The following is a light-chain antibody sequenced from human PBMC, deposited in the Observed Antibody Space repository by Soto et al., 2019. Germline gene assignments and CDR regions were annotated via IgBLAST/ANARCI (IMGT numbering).Light chain of an antibody. CDR3: QQYGSSPTWT. V-gene: IGKV3-20*01. J-gene: IGKJ1*01. CDR1: QSVSSSY. CDR2: GAS. Sequence: EIVLTQSPGTLSLSPGERATLSCRASQSVSSSYLAWYQQEPRQAPTILIYGASSRATGSLDRCSGSGSWRAFTPTISRREDEDFAVDYYQQYGSSPTWTFGQGTKVDIK.